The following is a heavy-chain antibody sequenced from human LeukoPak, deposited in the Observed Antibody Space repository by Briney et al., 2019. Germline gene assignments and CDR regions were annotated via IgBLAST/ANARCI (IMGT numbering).Heavy chain of an antibody. V-gene: IGHV5-51*01. Sequence: GESLKIYCKGSGNSFTIYWIGWVRQMPGKGLEWMGIIYPGDSNTRYSPSFQGQVTISADKSISTAYLQWSSLKASDTAMYYCARLQYTGGQLLGWFESWGQGTLVTVSS. CDR1: GNSFTIYW. CDR3: ARLQYTGGQLLGWFES. CDR2: IYPGDSNT. J-gene: IGHJ5*01. D-gene: IGHD5-24*01.